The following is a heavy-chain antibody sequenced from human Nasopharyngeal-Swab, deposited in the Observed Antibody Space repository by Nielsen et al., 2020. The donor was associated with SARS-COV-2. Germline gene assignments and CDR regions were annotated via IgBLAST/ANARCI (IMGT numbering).Heavy chain of an antibody. CDR3: ARLAPPYSSSWRATPNYYYYMDV. V-gene: IGHV3-21*01. J-gene: IGHJ6*03. CDR2: ISSSSSYI. Sequence: GGSLRLSCAASGFTFSSYSMNWVRQAPGKGLEWVSSISSSSSYIYYADSVKGRFTISRDNAKNSLYLQMNSLRAEDTAVYYCARLAPPYSSSWRATPNYYYYMDVWGKGTTVTVSS. D-gene: IGHD6-13*01. CDR1: GFTFSSYS.